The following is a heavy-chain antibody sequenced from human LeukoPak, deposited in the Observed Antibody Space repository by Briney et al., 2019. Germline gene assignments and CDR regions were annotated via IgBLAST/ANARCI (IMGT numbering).Heavy chain of an antibody. CDR2: IYYSGST. V-gene: IGHV4-59*01. J-gene: IGHJ4*02. CDR1: GDSISSYY. CDR3: ARCGGGGDCPY. D-gene: IGHD2-21*01. Sequence: PSETLSLTCTVSGDSISSYYWSWIRQPPGKGLEWIGYIYYSGSTNYNPSLKSRVTISVDTSKNQFSLKLSSVTAADTAVYYCARCGGGGDCPYWGQGTLVTVSS.